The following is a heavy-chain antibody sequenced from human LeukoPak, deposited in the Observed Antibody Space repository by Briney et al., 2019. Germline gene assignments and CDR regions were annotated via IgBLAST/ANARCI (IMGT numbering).Heavy chain of an antibody. CDR1: DGSISSYH. CDR2: IFASGNT. CDR3: AGDSDGAAQFDP. D-gene: IGHD6-13*01. V-gene: IGHV4-4*07. J-gene: IGHJ5*02. Sequence: SETLSLTCTVSDGSISSYHWSWIRQPAGRGLEWIGQIFASGNTNYNPSLKSRVTMSVDKSKNQFSLKLTSMTAADTAVYYCAGDSDGAAQFDPWGQGTLVTVSS.